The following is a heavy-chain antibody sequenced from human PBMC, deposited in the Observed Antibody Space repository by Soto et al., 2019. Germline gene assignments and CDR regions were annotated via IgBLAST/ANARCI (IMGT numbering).Heavy chain of an antibody. D-gene: IGHD4-17*01. V-gene: IGHV4-31*03. Sequence: PSESMYLACTVSGDTISSAGYDWSWIRQHPGKGLEWIGYIYYSGSTYYNPSLKSRLTISVDTSKNQFSLRLSSVTAADTAVYYCARDRVQGRAHDYGDSGAFDIWGQGTMVTVSS. CDR2: IYYSGST. J-gene: IGHJ3*02. CDR3: ARDRVQGRAHDYGDSGAFDI. CDR1: GDTISSAGYD.